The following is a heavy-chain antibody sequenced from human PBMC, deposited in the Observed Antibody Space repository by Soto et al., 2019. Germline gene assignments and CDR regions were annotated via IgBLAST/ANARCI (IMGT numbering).Heavy chain of an antibody. D-gene: IGHD3-16*01. CDR3: ATRGGGGGFDFDY. Sequence: EVQLVESGGGLIQPGGSPRLSCAASGFTVSSNYMSWVRQAPGKGLEWVSVIYSGGTTYYADSVKGRFTISRDNSKNTLFLQMNSLRAEDTAMYYCATRGGGGGFDFDYWGQGTLVTVSS. V-gene: IGHV3-53*01. J-gene: IGHJ4*02. CDR2: IYSGGTT. CDR1: GFTVSSNY.